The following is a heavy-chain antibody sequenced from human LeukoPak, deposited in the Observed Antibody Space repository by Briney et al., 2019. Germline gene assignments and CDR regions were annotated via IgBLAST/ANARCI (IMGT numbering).Heavy chain of an antibody. CDR3: ARDGVHHSSSWTTDAFDI. J-gene: IGHJ3*02. V-gene: IGHV3-11*01. CDR2: ISSSGSTI. Sequence: PGGSLRLSCAASGFTFSDYYMSWIRQAPGKGLEWVSYISSSGSTIYYADSVKGRFTISRDNAKNSLYLQMNSLRAEDTAVYYCARDGVHHSSSWTTDAFDIWGQGTMVTVSS. CDR1: GFTFSDYY. D-gene: IGHD6-13*01.